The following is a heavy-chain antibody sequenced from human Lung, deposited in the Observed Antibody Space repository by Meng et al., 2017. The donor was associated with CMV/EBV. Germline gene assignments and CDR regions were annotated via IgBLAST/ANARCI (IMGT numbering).Heavy chain of an antibody. V-gene: IGHV4-4*02. Sequence: LXXAVSGVSISTDNWWSWVRQPPGKGLEWIGEIYRSGSTNYSPSLKSRVTISIDRSKNQFSLRLTSVTAADTAVYYCAKEWLDATTGQFDYWGQGTLVXVSS. CDR3: AKEWLDATTGQFDY. J-gene: IGHJ4*02. CDR2: IYRSGST. D-gene: IGHD1-26*01. CDR1: GVSISTDNW.